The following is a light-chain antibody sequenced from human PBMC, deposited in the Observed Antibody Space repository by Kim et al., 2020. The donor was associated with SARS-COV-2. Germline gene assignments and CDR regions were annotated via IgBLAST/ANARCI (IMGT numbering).Light chain of an antibody. CDR2: SNN. CDR1: SSNIGSNT. Sequence: QSVLTKPHSASGTHGQRVTISCSGSSSNIGSNTVNWYQQLPGTAPKLLIYSNNQRPSGVPDRFSGYKSGTSASLAISGLQSEDEADYYCAAWDDSLNGWVFGGGTQLTFL. V-gene: IGLV1-44*01. J-gene: IGLJ3*02. CDR3: AAWDDSLNGWV.